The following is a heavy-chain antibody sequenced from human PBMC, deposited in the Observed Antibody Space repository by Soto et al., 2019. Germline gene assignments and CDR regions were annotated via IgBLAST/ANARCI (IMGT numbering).Heavy chain of an antibody. CDR2: INPDGSAT. J-gene: IGHJ4*02. V-gene: IGHV3-74*01. D-gene: IGHD5-18*01. Sequence: GGSLRLSCAASGFTFSSYWMHWVRQAPGKGLVWVSRINPDGSATNYADSVRGRFTISRDNAKNTLYLQMNSLRAEDTAVFYCGRGGSDSPMAPGYWGQGTLVTVSS. CDR3: GRGGSDSPMAPGY. CDR1: GFTFSSYW.